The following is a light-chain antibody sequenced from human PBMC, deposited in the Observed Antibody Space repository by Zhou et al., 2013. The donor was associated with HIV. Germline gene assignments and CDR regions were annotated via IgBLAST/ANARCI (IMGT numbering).Light chain of an antibody. CDR2: CI. CDR1: QSISSY. J-gene: IGKJ2*01. Sequence: DIQMTQSPSSLSASVGDRVTITCRASQSISSYLNWYQQRPGKPPKLPDLCCIRFVQMGSRSRFSGSGSGTDFTLTISSLQPEDFASYYCQQSFSSPTTFGRGTALEV. V-gene: IGKV1-39*01. CDR3: QQSFSSPTT.